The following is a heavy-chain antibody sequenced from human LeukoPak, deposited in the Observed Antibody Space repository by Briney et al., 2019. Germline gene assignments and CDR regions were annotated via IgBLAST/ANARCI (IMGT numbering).Heavy chain of an antibody. Sequence: PGGSLRLSCAASGFTFSSYEMNWVRQAPGKGLEWVSYISSSGSTIYYADSVKGRFTISRDNAKNSLYLQMNSLRAEDTAVYYCARELAAAGYPRFDYWGQGTLVTVSS. CDR3: ARELAAAGYPRFDY. D-gene: IGHD6-13*01. CDR2: ISSSGSTI. V-gene: IGHV3-48*03. CDR1: GFTFSSYE. J-gene: IGHJ4*02.